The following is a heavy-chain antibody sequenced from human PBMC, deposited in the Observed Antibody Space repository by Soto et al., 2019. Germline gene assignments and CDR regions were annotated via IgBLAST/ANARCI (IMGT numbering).Heavy chain of an antibody. CDR1: GCSISSYY. J-gene: IGHJ6*02. D-gene: IGHD2-15*01. Sequence: PSETLSLTCTVSGCSISSYYWSWIRQPPGKGLEWIGYIYYSGSTNYNPSLKSRVTISVDTSKNQFSLKLSSVTAADTAVYYCASSATIYCSGGSCYLEGAYYYYGMDVWGQGTTVTVSS. CDR2: IYYSGST. CDR3: ASSATIYCSGGSCYLEGAYYYYGMDV. V-gene: IGHV4-59*01.